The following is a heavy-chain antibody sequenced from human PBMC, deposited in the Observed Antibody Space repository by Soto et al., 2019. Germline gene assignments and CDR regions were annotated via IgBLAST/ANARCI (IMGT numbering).Heavy chain of an antibody. D-gene: IGHD2-15*01. Sequence: GESLKISCKASGYSFTSYWIGWVRQIPGKGLEWMGVIYPGDSDTRYSPSFQGQVTISADKSISAAYLQWSSLKASDTAMYYCARHHIPYICSGGSCYSGSFDYWGQGTLVTVSS. V-gene: IGHV5-51*01. J-gene: IGHJ4*02. CDR3: ARHHIPYICSGGSCYSGSFDY. CDR2: IYPGDSDT. CDR1: GYSFTSYW.